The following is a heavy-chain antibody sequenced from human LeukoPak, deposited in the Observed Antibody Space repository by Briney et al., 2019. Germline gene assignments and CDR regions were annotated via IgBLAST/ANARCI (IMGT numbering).Heavy chain of an antibody. V-gene: IGHV4-59*08. CDR3: ARRNILWDAFDI. J-gene: IGHJ3*02. CDR2: IYYGGST. Sequence: SETLSLTCTVSGGSISSYYWSWIRQPPGKGLEWIGYIYYGGSTNYNPSLKSRVTISVDTSKNQFSLKLSSVTAADTAVYYCARRNILWDAFDIWGQGTMVTVSS. CDR1: GGSISSYY. D-gene: IGHD2-21*01.